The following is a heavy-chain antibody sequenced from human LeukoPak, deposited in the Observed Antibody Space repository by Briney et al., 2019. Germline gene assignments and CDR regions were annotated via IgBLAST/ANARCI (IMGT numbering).Heavy chain of an antibody. CDR2: INHSGST. D-gene: IGHD6-19*01. CDR1: GGSFSGYY. J-gene: IGHJ5*02. Sequence: SETLALTCAVYGGSFSGYYWSWIRQPPGKGLEWIGEINHSGSTNYNPSLKSRVTISVDTSKNQFSLKLSSVTAADTAVYYCARRQWLVHHNWFDPWGQGTLVTVSS. CDR3: ARRQWLVHHNWFDP. V-gene: IGHV4-34*01.